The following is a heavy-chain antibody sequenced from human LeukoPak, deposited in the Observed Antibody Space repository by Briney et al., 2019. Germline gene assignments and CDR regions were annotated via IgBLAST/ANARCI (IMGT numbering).Heavy chain of an antibody. D-gene: IGHD4/OR15-4a*01. Sequence: GGSLRLSCAASGFTFSSYERNWVRQAPGKGLEWVSYISSSGGTIFYADSVKGRFTISRDNAKNSLYLQMNSLTADDTAVYYCARGKLTMVIKWGQGTLVTVSS. V-gene: IGHV3-48*03. CDR2: ISSSGGTI. CDR3: ARGKLTMVIK. J-gene: IGHJ4*02. CDR1: GFTFSSYE.